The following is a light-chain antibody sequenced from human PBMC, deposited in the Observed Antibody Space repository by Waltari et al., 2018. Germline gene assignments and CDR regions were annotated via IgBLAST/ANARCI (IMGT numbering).Light chain of an antibody. CDR1: QGISNY. V-gene: IGKV1-27*01. J-gene: IGKJ5*01. CDR3: QKYNSAPT. Sequence: DIQMTQSPSSLSASAGDRVTITCRASQGISNYLAWYQQKPGKVPKLLIYAASTLQSGVPSRFSGSGSGTDFTLTISSLQPEDVATYYCQKYNSAPTFGQGTRLEIK. CDR2: AAS.